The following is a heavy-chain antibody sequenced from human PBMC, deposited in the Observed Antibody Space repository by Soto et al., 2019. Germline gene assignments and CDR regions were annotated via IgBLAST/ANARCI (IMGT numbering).Heavy chain of an antibody. CDR1: GFTFSSYA. CDR3: AKDPTAPPWWFDP. J-gene: IGHJ5*02. V-gene: IGHV3-23*01. Sequence: GGSLRLSCAASGFTFSSYAMSWLRQAPGKGLEWVSAISGSGGITYYADSVKGRLTISIDNSKNTLYLQMNSLRAEDTAVYYCAKDPTAPPWWFDPWGQGTMVAVSS. CDR2: ISGSGGIT.